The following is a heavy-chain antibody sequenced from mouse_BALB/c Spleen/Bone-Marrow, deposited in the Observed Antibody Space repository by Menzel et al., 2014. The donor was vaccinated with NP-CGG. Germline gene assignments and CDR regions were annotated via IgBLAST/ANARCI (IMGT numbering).Heavy chain of an antibody. Sequence: EVNVVESGGGLVQPGGSMKLSCVASGFTFSNYWMNWVRPSPEKGLEWVAEIRLKSNNYATHYAESVKGRFTISRDDSKSSVYLQMNNLRAEDTGIYYCTKEVVATGNWYFDVWGAGTTVTVSS. D-gene: IGHD1-1*01. CDR3: TKEVVATGNWYFDV. CDR1: GFTFSNYW. V-gene: IGHV6-6*02. CDR2: IRLKSNNYAT. J-gene: IGHJ1*01.